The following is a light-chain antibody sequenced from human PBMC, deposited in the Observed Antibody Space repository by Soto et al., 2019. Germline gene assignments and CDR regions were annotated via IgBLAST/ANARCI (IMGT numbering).Light chain of an antibody. Sequence: QSALTQPASVSGSPGQSITISCTGTSSDVGGYNSVSWYRQHPGKAPKLIIYEVSNRPSGVSNRFSGSKSGNTASLTISGLQAEDEADYFCSSYTSSYTRVFGTGTKLTVL. V-gene: IGLV2-14*01. J-gene: IGLJ1*01. CDR2: EVS. CDR1: SSDVGGYNS. CDR3: SSYTSSYTRV.